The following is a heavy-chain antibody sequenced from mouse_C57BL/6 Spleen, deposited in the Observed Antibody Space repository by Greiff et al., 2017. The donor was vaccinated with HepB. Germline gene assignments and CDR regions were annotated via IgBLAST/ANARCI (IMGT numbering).Heavy chain of an antibody. V-gene: IGHV1-15*01. J-gene: IGHJ2*01. CDR1: GYTFTDYE. CDR2: IDPETGGT. CDR3: TRGGDYFDD. Sequence: VQLQQSGAELVRPGASVTLSCKASGYTFTDYEMHWVKQTPVHGLEWIGAIDPETGGTAYNQKFKGKAILTADKSSSTAYMELRSLTSEDSAVYYCTRGGDYFDDWGQGTTLTVSS.